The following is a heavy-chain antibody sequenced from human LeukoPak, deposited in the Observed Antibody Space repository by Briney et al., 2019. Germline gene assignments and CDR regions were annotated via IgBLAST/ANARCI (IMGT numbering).Heavy chain of an antibody. CDR3: ASPTPRYSSSWPPLYYFDY. J-gene: IGHJ4*02. CDR2: IIPIFGTA. V-gene: IGHV1-69*13. CDR1: GGTFSSYA. D-gene: IGHD6-13*01. Sequence: SVKVSYKASGGTFSSYAISWVRQAPGQGLEWMGGIIPIFGTANYAQKFQGRVTITADESTSTAYMELSSLRSEDTAVCYCASPTPRYSSSWPPLYYFDYWGQGTLVTVSS.